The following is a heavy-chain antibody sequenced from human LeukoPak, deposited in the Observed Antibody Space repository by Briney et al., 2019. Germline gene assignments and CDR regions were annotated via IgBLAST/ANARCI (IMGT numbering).Heavy chain of an antibody. CDR2: ISSSSSTI. Sequence: GGSLRLSCAASGFTFSSYSMNWVRQAPGKGLEWVSYISSSSSTIYYADSVKGRFTISRDNAKNSLYLQMNSLRAEDTALYYCAKAIYGDSILSDAWGQGTLVTVSS. D-gene: IGHD4-17*01. J-gene: IGHJ5*02. V-gene: IGHV3-48*01. CDR3: AKAIYGDSILSDA. CDR1: GFTFSSYS.